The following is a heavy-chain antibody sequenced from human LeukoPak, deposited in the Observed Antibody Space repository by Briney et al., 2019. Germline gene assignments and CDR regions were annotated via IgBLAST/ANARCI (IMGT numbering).Heavy chain of an antibody. D-gene: IGHD3-22*01. CDR1: GGSISSSSYY. CDR2: IYYSGST. J-gene: IGHJ4*02. Sequence: SETLSLTCTVSGGSISSSSYYWGWIRQPPGKGLEWIGSIYYSGSTYYNPSLKSRVTMSMYTSRNRFSLMLSSATAVDTAVYYCARTTSTYYYDSSSYNQRHHFDYWGRGTLVTVSS. V-gene: IGHV4-39*07. CDR3: ARTTSTYYYDSSSYNQRHHFDY.